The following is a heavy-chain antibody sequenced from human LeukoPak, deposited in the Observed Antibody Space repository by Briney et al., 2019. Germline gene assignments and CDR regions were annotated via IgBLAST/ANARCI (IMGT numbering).Heavy chain of an antibody. Sequence: PGGSLRLSCAASGFSFSNYDQSWVRQVPGKGLEWISYISSSSDTIDYADSVKGRFIISRDNAKKSLYVQMNSLRAEDTAVYYCARGLAYKYGSDSWVQGTLVTVSS. CDR2: ISSSSDTI. CDR3: ARGLAYKYGSDS. CDR1: GFSFSNYD. D-gene: IGHD3-10*01. V-gene: IGHV3-48*04. J-gene: IGHJ5*01.